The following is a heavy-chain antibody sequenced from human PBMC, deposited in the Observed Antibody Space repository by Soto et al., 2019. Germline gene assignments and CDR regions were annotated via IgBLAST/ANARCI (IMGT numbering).Heavy chain of an antibody. Sequence: KESGPVLVKPTETLTLTCTVSGFSLSNARMGVSWVRQPPGKALEWLAHIFSNDEKSYSTSLKSRLTISKDTSKSQVVLTMTNMDPVDTATYYCARVEWDHYYYYYGMDVWGQGTTVTVSS. V-gene: IGHV2-26*01. CDR3: ARVEWDHYYYYYGMDV. CDR2: IFSNDEK. D-gene: IGHD1-26*01. J-gene: IGHJ6*02. CDR1: GFSLSNARMG.